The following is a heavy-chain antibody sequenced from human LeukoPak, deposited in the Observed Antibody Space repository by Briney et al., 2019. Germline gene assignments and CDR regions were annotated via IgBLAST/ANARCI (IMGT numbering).Heavy chain of an antibody. Sequence: GASVKVSCKASGYTFTSYGTTWVRQAPGQGLEWMGWISVYNGNTNYAQKLQGRVTMTTDTSTSTAYMELTSLKSDDTAVYYCARGYSTGSLLYWGQGTLVTASS. V-gene: IGHV1-18*01. CDR3: ARGYSTGSLLY. J-gene: IGHJ4*02. D-gene: IGHD6-19*01. CDR1: GYTFTSYG. CDR2: ISVYNGNT.